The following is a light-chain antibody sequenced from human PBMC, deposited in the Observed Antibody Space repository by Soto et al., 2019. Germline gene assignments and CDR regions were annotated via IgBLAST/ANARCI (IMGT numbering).Light chain of an antibody. Sequence: EIVLTQSPGTLSLSPGERATLSCRASQSVSSSYLAWYQQKPGQAPRPLIYGASSRATGIPDRFSGSGSGTDFTLTISRLEPEDFAVYYCQQYFWTFGQGTKVEIK. V-gene: IGKV3-20*01. CDR3: QQYFWT. J-gene: IGKJ1*01. CDR1: QSVSSSY. CDR2: GAS.